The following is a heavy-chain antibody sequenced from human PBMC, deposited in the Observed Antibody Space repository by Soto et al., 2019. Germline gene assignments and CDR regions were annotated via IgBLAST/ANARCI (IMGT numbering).Heavy chain of an antibody. CDR2: ISWNSGSI. J-gene: IGHJ4*02. Sequence: EVQLVESGGGLVQPGRSLRLSCAASGFTFDDYAMHWVRQAPGKGLEWVSGISWNSGSIGYADSVKGRFTISRDNAKNSLYLKMNRLRAEDTALYYCATAYSTAGTIFDYWGQGTLVTVSS. D-gene: IGHD6-19*01. CDR3: ATAYSTAGTIFDY. CDR1: GFTFDDYA. V-gene: IGHV3-9*01.